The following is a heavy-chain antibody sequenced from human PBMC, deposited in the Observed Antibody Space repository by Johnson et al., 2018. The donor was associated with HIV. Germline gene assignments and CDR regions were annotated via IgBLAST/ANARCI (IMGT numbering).Heavy chain of an antibody. D-gene: IGHD6-13*01. J-gene: IGHJ3*02. CDR3: ARGDNAAAGDAFDI. V-gene: IGHV3-74*01. CDR2: INSDGSTT. CDR1: GFTLTTHW. Sequence: VQLVESGGGLVQPGGSLRLSCAASGFTLTTHWMHWVRQAPGKGLVWVSRINSDGSTTDYAASVTGRFTISRDNAKNTVYLQMNSLRAEDTAVYFCARGDNAAAGDAFDIWGQGTMVTVSS.